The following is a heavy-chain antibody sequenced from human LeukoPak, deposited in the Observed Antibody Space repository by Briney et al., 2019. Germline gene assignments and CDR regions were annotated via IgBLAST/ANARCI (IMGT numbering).Heavy chain of an antibody. CDR3: VRRGDASSGWGDHDF. CDR2: IGGSGDKT. J-gene: IGHJ4*02. V-gene: IGHV3-23*01. CDR1: GFTFSSYE. D-gene: IGHD6-19*01. Sequence: GGSLRLSCAASGFTFSSYEMNWVRQAPGKGLGWVSTIGGSGDKTFYADSVKGRFTISRDNSKNMVHLQMNSLTGEDTALYYCVRRGDASSGWGDHDFWGQGALVTVSS.